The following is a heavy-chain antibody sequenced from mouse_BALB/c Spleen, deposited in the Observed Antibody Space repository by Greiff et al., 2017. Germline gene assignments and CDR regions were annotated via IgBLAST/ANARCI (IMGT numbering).Heavy chain of an antibody. CDR3: ARDLRGVWEAMDY. J-gene: IGHJ4*01. D-gene: IGHD2-10*02. V-gene: IGHV1-87*01. Sequence: QVQLQQSGAELARPGASVKLSCKASGYTFTSYWMQWVKQRPGQGLEWIGAIYPGDGDTRYTQKFKGKATLTADKSSSTAYMQLSSLASEDSAVYYCARDLRGVWEAMDYWGQGTSVTVSS. CDR1: GYTFTSYW. CDR2: IYPGDGDT.